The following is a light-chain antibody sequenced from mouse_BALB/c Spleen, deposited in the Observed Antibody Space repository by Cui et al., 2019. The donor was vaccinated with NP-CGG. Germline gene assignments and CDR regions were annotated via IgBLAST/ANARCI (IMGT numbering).Light chain of an antibody. Sequence: AVLTHESVLTTSPGETVTLTCRSSTGTVTTSNYANWVQEKPDHLFTGLIGGTNNRIPGVPARFSGSLIGDKAALTITGAQTEDEAIYFCALWYSNHWVFGGGTKLTVL. CDR3: ALWYSNHWV. V-gene: IGLV1*01. J-gene: IGLJ1*01. CDR1: TGTVTTSNY. CDR2: GTN.